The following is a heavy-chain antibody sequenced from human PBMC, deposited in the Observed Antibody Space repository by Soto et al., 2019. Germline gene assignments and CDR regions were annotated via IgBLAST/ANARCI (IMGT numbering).Heavy chain of an antibody. CDR1: GFTFDNYA. Sequence: GGSLRLSCAASGFTFDNYAMTWVRQAPGKGLEYVSSISRSGGDTFYADSVKGRFTISRDNSKNTLFLQMDSLRAEDTAVYYCARWGGPSSGSYSHYWGQGTLVTVSS. CDR3: ARWGGPSSGSYSHY. V-gene: IGHV3-23*01. J-gene: IGHJ4*02. D-gene: IGHD3-10*01. CDR2: ISRSGGDT.